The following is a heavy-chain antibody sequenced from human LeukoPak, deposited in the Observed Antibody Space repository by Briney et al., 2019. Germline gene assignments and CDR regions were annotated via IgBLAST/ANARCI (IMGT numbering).Heavy chain of an antibody. J-gene: IGHJ5*02. CDR2: LYHSGST. CDR1: GGSISSSNW. D-gene: IGHD3-3*01. V-gene: IGHV4-4*02. Sequence: PSETLSLTCAVSGGSISSSNWWSWVRQPPGKVPEWIGTLYHSGSTHYNPSLESRITISVDTSKNQFSLKLYSVTAADTAVYYCARQGDSTKGYYLDWFDPRGQGTLVIVSS. CDR3: ARQGDSTKGYYLDWFDP.